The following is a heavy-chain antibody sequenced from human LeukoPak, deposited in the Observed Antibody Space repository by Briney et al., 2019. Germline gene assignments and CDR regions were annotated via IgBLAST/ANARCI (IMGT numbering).Heavy chain of an antibody. V-gene: IGHV4-34*01. Sequence: SETLSLTRAVYGGSFSGYYWSWIRQPPGKGLESIGEINHSGGRNYNPSLKSRVTISVDTSKNQLSLKLSSVTPADTAVYYCARVAGYGSGSYPDYWGQGVLVTVSS. CDR3: ARVAGYGSGSYPDY. CDR2: INHSGGR. J-gene: IGHJ4*02. D-gene: IGHD3-10*01. CDR1: GGSFSGYY.